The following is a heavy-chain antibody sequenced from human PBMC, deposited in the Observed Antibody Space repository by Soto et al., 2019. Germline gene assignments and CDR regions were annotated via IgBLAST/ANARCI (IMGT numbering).Heavy chain of an antibody. Sequence: QVQLQQWGAGLLKPSEALSLTCGVSGESFNNYYWGWIRQPPGKALEWIGEVNWSGPTNYSPFFMSRVSISIETSKEQFALILTSVTAADAAVSYCARCQEVRYFDWALSAGMDVWGQGTKVTVSS. CDR2: VNWSGPT. CDR3: ARCQEVRYFDWALSAGMDV. D-gene: IGHD3-9*01. V-gene: IGHV4-34*01. CDR1: GESFNNYY. J-gene: IGHJ6*02.